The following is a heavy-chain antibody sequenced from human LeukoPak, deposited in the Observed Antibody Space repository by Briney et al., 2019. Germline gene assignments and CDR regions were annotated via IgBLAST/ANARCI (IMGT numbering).Heavy chain of an antibody. V-gene: IGHV4-34*01. CDR2: INHSGST. CDR3: ARVTGYMIEDYFDY. J-gene: IGHJ4*02. CDR1: GQSFSGYY. D-gene: IGHD3-22*01. Sequence: SETLSLICAVYGQSFSGYYWSWIRQPPGMGLGWIGEINHSGSTNYNPSLKSRVTISVDTSKNQFSLKLRSVTAADTAVYYCARVTGYMIEDYFDYWGQGTLVTVSS.